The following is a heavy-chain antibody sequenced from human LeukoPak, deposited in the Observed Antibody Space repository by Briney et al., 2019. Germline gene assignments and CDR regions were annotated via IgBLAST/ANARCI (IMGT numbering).Heavy chain of an antibody. CDR1: GFTFSSYG. V-gene: IGHV3-30*18. CDR2: ISYDGSEQ. Sequence: GGSLRLSCAASGFTFSSYGKHWLRQAPGKGMEWVAVISYDGSEQYYADSVKGRFTISRDNSKNTLYLQMKSLRTDDTGVYCCSKDFGDDRRSYYVDSWGLGTLVTVSS. CDR3: SKDFGDDRRSYYVDS. J-gene: IGHJ4*02. D-gene: IGHD3-16*01.